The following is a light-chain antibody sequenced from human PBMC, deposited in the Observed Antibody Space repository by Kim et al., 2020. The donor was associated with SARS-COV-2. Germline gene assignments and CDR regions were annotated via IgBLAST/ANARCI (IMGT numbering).Light chain of an antibody. CDR1: QSISSY. Sequence: ASVGARVTITCRTSQSISSYLNWYQQKPGKATKFLIYAASNLQSGVPSRFSGSGSGTDFTLTITSLQPEDFATYYCQQSHSTPRTFGQGTKVDIK. J-gene: IGKJ1*01. CDR3: QQSHSTPRT. CDR2: AAS. V-gene: IGKV1-39*01.